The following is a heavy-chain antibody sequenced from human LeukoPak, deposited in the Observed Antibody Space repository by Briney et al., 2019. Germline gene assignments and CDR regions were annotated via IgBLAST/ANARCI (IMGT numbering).Heavy chain of an antibody. Sequence: ASVKVSCKTSGYAFSDYSMHWVRQAPEQGLEWMGWINPNSGATNYAQKFQGRVTMTRDTSVSTAYLELTRLTSDDAAVYYCSTEDKYCTSATCVDYWGQGTLVTVSS. CDR2: INPNSGAT. V-gene: IGHV1-2*02. D-gene: IGHD2-8*01. CDR1: GYAFSDYS. CDR3: STEDKYCTSATCVDY. J-gene: IGHJ4*02.